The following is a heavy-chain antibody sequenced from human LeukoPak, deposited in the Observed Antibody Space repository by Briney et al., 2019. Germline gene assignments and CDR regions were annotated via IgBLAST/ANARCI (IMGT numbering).Heavy chain of an antibody. CDR2: IRYDGSNK. V-gene: IGHV3-30*02. CDR3: ARDLFVAPPQGGAY. CDR1: GFTFSSYG. Sequence: GGSLRLSCAASGFTFSSYGMHWVRQAPGKGLEWVAFIRYDGSNKYYADSVKGRFTISRDNSKNTLYLQMNSLRAEDTATYYCARDLFVAPPQGGAYWGQGTPVIVSS. J-gene: IGHJ4*02. D-gene: IGHD2-21*01.